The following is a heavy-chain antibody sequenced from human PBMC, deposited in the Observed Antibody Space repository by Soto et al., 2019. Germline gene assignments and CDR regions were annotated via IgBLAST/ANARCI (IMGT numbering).Heavy chain of an antibody. V-gene: IGHV4-59*12. Sequence: SETLSLTCTVSGGAIGSFYWSWIRQSPGKGLEWSGYIHYNGSTHYNPSLRSRVTMSVDTSKNQFSLKLSPVTAADTAVYYCARSPRYDILTGYLDWFDPWGQGTLVTVSS. J-gene: IGHJ5*02. CDR3: ARSPRYDILTGYLDWFDP. CDR2: IHYNGST. D-gene: IGHD3-9*01. CDR1: GGAIGSFY.